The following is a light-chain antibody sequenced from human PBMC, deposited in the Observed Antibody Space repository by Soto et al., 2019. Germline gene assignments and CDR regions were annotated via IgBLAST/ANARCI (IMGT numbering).Light chain of an antibody. CDR2: EFT. CDR3: GSYTDTNTGL. Sequence: QSVLTQPPSASGSPGQSVTISCTGISADLGGYNYVSWYQQHPGKAPRLIIYEFTKRPSGVPDRFSGSNSANTASLTVSGRQADDEADYYCGSYTDTNTGLFGGGTKVTVL. CDR1: SADLGGYNY. J-gene: IGLJ2*01. V-gene: IGLV2-8*01.